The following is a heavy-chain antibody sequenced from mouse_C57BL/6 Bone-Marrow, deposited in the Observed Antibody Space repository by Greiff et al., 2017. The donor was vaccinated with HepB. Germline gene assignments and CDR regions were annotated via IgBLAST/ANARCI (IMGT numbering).Heavy chain of an antibody. D-gene: IGHD1-1*01. CDR1: GYTFTSYW. CDR3: ARRTVVPYWYFDV. Sequence: QVHVKQSGAELVKPGASVKLSCKASGYTFTSYWMHWVKQRPGQGLEWIGMIHPNSGSTNYNEKFKSKATLTVDKSSSTAYMQLSSLTSEDSAVYYCARRTVVPYWYFDVWGTGTTVTVSS. CDR2: IHPNSGST. V-gene: IGHV1-64*01. J-gene: IGHJ1*03.